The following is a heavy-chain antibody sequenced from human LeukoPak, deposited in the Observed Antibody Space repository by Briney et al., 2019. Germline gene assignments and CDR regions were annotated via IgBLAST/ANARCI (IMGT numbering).Heavy chain of an antibody. CDR2: MNPNSGNT. J-gene: IGHJ4*02. Sequence: ASVKVSCKASGYTFTSYDINWVRQATGQGLEWMGWMNPNSGNTGYAQKFQGRVTMTRNTSISIAHMELSSLRSDDTAVHYCARATGKDILTGRKLDNWGQGTLVTVSS. CDR1: GYTFTSYD. CDR3: ARATGKDILTGRKLDN. D-gene: IGHD3-9*01. V-gene: IGHV1-8*01.